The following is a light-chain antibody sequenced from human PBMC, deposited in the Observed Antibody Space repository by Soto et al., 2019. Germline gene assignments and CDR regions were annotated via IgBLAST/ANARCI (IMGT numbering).Light chain of an antibody. CDR1: QSISSY. CDR2: DAS. Sequence: EIVLTQSPATLSLSPGERATLSCRASQSISSYLAGYQHKPGQAPRLLIYDASTKATGIPARFSGRRSGTDFTLTISSPAPEDFALYYCQQRSYWPPVITFGQGTRLEIK. CDR3: QQRSYWPPVIT. V-gene: IGKV3-11*01. J-gene: IGKJ5*01.